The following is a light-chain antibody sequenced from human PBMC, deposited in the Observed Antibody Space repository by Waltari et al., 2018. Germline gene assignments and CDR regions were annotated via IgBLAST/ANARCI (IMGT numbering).Light chain of an antibody. CDR3: HQYVSSPPT. CDR1: QSVNSNY. V-gene: IGKV3-20*01. J-gene: IGKJ1*01. CDR2: GTS. Sequence: EIVLTQSPGTLPLSPGDRAALSCRASQSVNSNYLAWYQQKPGQAPRLLIAGTSSRATGIPDRFSGSGSGTDFTLTISRLEPEDFAVYYCHQYVSSPPTFGQGTKVEIK.